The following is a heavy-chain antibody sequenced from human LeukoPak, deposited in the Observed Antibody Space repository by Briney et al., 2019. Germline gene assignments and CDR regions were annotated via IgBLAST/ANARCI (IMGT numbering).Heavy chain of an antibody. D-gene: IGHD5-18*01. CDR3: AREDTAMVMFDY. J-gene: IGHJ4*02. CDR2: INHSGST. Sequence: SETLSLTCAVYGGSFSGYYWSRIRQPPGKGLEWIGEINHSGSTNYNPSLKSRVTMSVDTSKNQFSLKLSSVTAADTAVYYCAREDTAMVMFDYWGQGTLVTVSS. CDR1: GGSFSGYY. V-gene: IGHV4-34*01.